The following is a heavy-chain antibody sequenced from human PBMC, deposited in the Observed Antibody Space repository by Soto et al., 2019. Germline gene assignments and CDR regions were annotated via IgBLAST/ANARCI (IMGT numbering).Heavy chain of an antibody. Sequence: GGSLRLSCAASGFTFSSYGMHWVRQAPGRGLEWVAVISYDGSNKYYADSVKGRFTISRDNSKNTLYLQMNSLRAEDTAVYYCAKDVEALARVGGMDVWGQGTTVTVSS. CDR3: AKDVEALARVGGMDV. J-gene: IGHJ6*02. V-gene: IGHV3-30*18. D-gene: IGHD6-6*01. CDR2: ISYDGSNK. CDR1: GFTFSSYG.